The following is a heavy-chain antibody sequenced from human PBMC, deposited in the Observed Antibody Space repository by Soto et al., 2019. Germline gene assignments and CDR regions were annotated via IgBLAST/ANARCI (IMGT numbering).Heavy chain of an antibody. Sequence: GESLKIFCKGSGYSFTSYWISWVRQMPGKGLEWMGRIDPSDSYTNYSPSFQGHVTISADKSISTAYLQWSSLKASDTAMYYCAADYSNYVGARQNKYGMDVWGQGTTVTVSS. CDR3: AADYSNYVGARQNKYGMDV. D-gene: IGHD4-4*01. J-gene: IGHJ6*02. CDR1: GYSFTSYW. V-gene: IGHV5-10-1*01. CDR2: IDPSDSYT.